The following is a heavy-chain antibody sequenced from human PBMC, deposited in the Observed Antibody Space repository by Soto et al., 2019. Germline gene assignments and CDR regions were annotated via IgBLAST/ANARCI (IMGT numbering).Heavy chain of an antibody. Sequence: QVQLVQSGAEVKKPGASVNVSCKASGYTFTSYYMHWVRQAPGQGLERMGIINPRGGSTTYAQKFQGRVTVTRDTSTSTVYMELSNLRSDDTAIYYCARVALSGGGWLDPWGQGTLVTVST. CDR2: INPRGGST. CDR3: ARVALSGGGWLDP. D-gene: IGHD1-26*01. J-gene: IGHJ5*02. V-gene: IGHV1-46*01. CDR1: GYTFTSYY.